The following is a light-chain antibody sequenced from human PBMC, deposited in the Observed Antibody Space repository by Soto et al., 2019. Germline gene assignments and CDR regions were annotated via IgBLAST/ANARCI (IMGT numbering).Light chain of an antibody. Sequence: VVMTQSPATLSLSTGERVTLSCRASESVHRNLACYHHTPCQGPSLLIYYASTRATGVHDRFTGSGSGTDVTLTMSSLQSEDFGVYHCEHGSSRPPTFGPRT. CDR3: EHGSSRPPT. CDR2: YAS. V-gene: IGKV3-15*01. CDR1: ESVHRN. J-gene: IGKJ3*01.